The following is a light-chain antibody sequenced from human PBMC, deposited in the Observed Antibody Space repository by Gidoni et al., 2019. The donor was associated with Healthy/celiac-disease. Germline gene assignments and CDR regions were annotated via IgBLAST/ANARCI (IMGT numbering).Light chain of an antibody. CDR2: GNS. CDR3: QSYDSSLLGVV. V-gene: IGLV1-40*01. J-gene: IGLJ2*01. Sequence: QSVLTQPPSVSGAPGQRVTISCTGSSSNIVAGYDVHWYQQLPGTAPKLLIYGNSNRPSGVPDRFSGSKSGTSASLAITGLQAEDEADYYCQSYDSSLLGVVFGGGTKLTVL. CDR1: SSNIVAGYD.